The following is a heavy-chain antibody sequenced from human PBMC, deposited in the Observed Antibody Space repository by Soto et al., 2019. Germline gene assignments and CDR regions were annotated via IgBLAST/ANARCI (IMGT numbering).Heavy chain of an antibody. V-gene: IGHV3-33*01. Sequence: QVQLVESGGGVVQPGRSLRLSCAASGFTFSSYGMHWVRQPPGKGLEWAAVIWYDGSNKYYADSVKGRFTISRDNSKNTLYLQMNSLRAEDTAVYYCAREDYGSGSFDYWGQGTLVTVSS. CDR2: IWYDGSNK. CDR1: GFTFSSYG. CDR3: AREDYGSGSFDY. J-gene: IGHJ4*02. D-gene: IGHD3-10*01.